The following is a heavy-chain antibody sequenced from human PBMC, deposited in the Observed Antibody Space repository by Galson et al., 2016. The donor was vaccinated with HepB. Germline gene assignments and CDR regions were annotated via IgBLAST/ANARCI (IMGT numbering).Heavy chain of an antibody. CDR3: AKSLNRLLYSDYFDS. Sequence: SLRLSCAASEFTFSSYAMSWVRQAPGKGLEWVSVISGSGDSTYYADSVKGRFAISRDNSRNTLYLRMNSLRAEDTAIYYCAKSLNRLLYSDYFDSWGQGTLVTVSS. CDR1: EFTFSSYA. D-gene: IGHD2-15*01. V-gene: IGHV3-23*01. J-gene: IGHJ4*02. CDR2: ISGSGDST.